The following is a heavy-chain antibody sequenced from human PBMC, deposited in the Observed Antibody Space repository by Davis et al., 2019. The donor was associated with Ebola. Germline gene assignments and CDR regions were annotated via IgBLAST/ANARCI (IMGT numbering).Heavy chain of an antibody. CDR3: ARLQSGSWTDYYYYGMDV. J-gene: IGHJ6*02. Sequence: GGSLRLSCTDSVITFSSYAMTWVRQAPGKGLEWVSAISGSGGSTYYADSVKGRFTISRDNSKNTLYLQMNSLRAEDTAVYYCARLQSGSWTDYYYYGMDVWGQGTTVTVSS. CDR2: ISGSGGST. V-gene: IGHV3-23*01. CDR1: VITFSSYA. D-gene: IGHD1-26*01.